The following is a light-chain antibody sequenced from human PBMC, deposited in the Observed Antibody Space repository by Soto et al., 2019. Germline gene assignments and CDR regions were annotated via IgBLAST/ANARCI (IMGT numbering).Light chain of an antibody. V-gene: IGLV2-14*01. J-gene: IGLJ1*01. CDR1: SSDVGIYNY. Sequence: QSVLTQPACVSGSPGQSIAISCTGSSSDVGIYNYVSWYQQHPGKVPKLIIYEVTNRPSGVSNRFSGSKSGNTASLTISGLQAEDEADYYCSSYTTSSTRVFGTGTKVT. CDR2: EVT. CDR3: SSYTTSSTRV.